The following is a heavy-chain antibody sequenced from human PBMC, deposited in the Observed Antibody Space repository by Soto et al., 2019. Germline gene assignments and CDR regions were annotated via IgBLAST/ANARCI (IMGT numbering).Heavy chain of an antibody. CDR2: INPSGGST. CDR3: ARDLSVTTPWFYFDY. J-gene: IGHJ4*02. V-gene: IGHV1-46*03. Sequence: QVQLVQSGAEVKKPGASVKVSCKASGYSFMSYYMHWVRQAPGQGLEWMGVINPSGGSTSYEQKFQGRVTMTRDTSTSTVYMELNSLRSEDTAMYYCARDLSVTTPWFYFDYWGQGIQVTVSA. D-gene: IGHD4-17*01. CDR1: GYSFMSYY.